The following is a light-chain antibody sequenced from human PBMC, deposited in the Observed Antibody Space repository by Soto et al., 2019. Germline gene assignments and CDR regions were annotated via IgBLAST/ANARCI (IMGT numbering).Light chain of an antibody. V-gene: IGKV3D-15*01. CDR1: QSVSSN. J-gene: IGKJ4*01. CDR2: GAS. CDR3: QQSNKWPLT. Sequence: EIVMPQSPATLSVSPGERATLSCRASQSVSSNFAGYQQKPGQAPRLLIYGASTRATGIPARFSGSGSGTEFPVTISSLQSEDCAVYYCQQSNKWPLTFGGGTKVEIK.